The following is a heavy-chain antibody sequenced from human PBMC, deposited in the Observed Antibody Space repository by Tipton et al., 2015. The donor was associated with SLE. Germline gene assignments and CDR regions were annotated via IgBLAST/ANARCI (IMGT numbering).Heavy chain of an antibody. CDR2: ISSGSLSM. CDR1: GFTFNDQR. J-gene: IGHJ4*02. D-gene: IGHD6-19*01. CDR3: ARVQYTSGSYFFDY. Sequence: SLRLSCAASGFTFNDQRMTWVRQAPGKGLEWVSSISSGSLSMYYGDSVKGRFTISRDNAKNSLYLQMNSLREDDTAVYYCARVQYTSGSYFFDYWGQGTLATVSS. V-gene: IGHV3-21*03.